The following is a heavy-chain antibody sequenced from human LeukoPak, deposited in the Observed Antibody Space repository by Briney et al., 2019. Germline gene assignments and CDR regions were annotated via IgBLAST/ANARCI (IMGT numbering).Heavy chain of an antibody. J-gene: IGHJ6*03. Sequence: SETLSLTCAVYGGSFSGYYWSWIRQPPGKRLEWIGEINHSGSTNYNPSLKSRVTISVDTSKNQFSLKLSSVTAADTAVYYCARLLPGKRAYYDFSNYMDVWGKGTTVTVSS. CDR1: GGSFSGYY. CDR2: INHSGST. CDR3: ARLLPGKRAYYDFSNYMDV. D-gene: IGHD3-3*01. V-gene: IGHV4-34*01.